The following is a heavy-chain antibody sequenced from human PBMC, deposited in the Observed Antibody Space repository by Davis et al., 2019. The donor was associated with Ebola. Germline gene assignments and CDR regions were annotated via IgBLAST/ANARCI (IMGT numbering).Heavy chain of an antibody. CDR2: IYGGIT. V-gene: IGHV4-59*08. CDR1: GGAIGDYF. Sequence: MPSETLSLTCLVSGGAIGDYFWSWIRQPPGRGLEWIGYIYGGITKYNTSLQSRVTISADASKNQFSLKLKSVTAADTAVYFCARPRDFGYGDPFDLWGQGAMVTVSP. CDR3: ARPRDFGYGDPFDL. D-gene: IGHD5-18*01. J-gene: IGHJ3*01.